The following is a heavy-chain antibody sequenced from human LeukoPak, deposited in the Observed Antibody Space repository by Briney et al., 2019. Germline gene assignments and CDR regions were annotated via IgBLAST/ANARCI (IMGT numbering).Heavy chain of an antibody. Sequence: GGSLRLSCAASGFTFGSYGMHWVRQAPDKGLEWVAVISYDGSNKYYADSVKGRFTISRDNSKNTLYLQMNSLRAEDTAVYYCAKDLSTVTTSYDILTGYYYYYYYGMDVWGQGTTVTVSS. CDR1: GFTFGSYG. D-gene: IGHD3-9*01. CDR3: AKDLSTVTTSYDILTGYYYYYYYGMDV. J-gene: IGHJ6*02. V-gene: IGHV3-30*18. CDR2: ISYDGSNK.